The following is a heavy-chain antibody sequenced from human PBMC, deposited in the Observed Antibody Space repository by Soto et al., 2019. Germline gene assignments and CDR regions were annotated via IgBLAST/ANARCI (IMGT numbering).Heavy chain of an antibody. Sequence: QVQLVESGGGLVKPGGSLRLSCAASGFSFSDYYMTWIRQAPGKGLEWVSYISSSGGTKYHADSVKGRFTISRDNAKNSLYRQMNSLRAEDTAVYYCARGYSSSWTYNWFDPWGQGTLVTVSS. V-gene: IGHV3-11*01. CDR1: GFSFSDYY. D-gene: IGHD6-13*01. CDR3: ARGYSSSWTYNWFDP. J-gene: IGHJ5*02. CDR2: ISSSGGTK.